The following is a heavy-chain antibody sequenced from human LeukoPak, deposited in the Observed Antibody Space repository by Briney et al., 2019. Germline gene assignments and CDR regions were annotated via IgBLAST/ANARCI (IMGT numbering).Heavy chain of an antibody. Sequence: PGGSLRLSCAASGFTFSSYSMNWVRQAPGKGLEWVSYISSSSSTIYYADSVKGRFTISRDNAKNSLYLQMNSLRAEDTAVYYCARGVKGYYYDSSGYQWGQGTLVTVSS. V-gene: IGHV3-48*01. J-gene: IGHJ4*02. CDR3: ARGVKGYYYDSSGYQ. CDR2: ISSSSSTI. CDR1: GFTFSSYS. D-gene: IGHD3-22*01.